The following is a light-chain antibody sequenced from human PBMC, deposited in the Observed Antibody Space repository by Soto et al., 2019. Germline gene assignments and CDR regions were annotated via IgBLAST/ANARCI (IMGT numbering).Light chain of an antibody. Sequence: QSALTQPASVSGSPGQSITISCTGVSSDVGNPNHVSWYQQHPGKAPKLMIYDVSTRPTGVSDRFSGSTSGNTASLTTSGSQAADAGDYYCSSYTITQTVLFGVETQLTVL. CDR2: DVS. V-gene: IGLV2-14*03. J-gene: IGLJ2*01. CDR3: SSYTITQTVL. CDR1: SSDVGNPNH.